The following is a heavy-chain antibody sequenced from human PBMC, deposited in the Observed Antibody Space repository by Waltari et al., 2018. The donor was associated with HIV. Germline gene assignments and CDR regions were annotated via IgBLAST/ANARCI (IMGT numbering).Heavy chain of an antibody. V-gene: IGHV3-33*01. Sequence: QVQLVESAGGVVQPGSCLRLSCAASGFTFLSYGMHGVGQAPGKGLEWVAVIWYDGSNEDYADSVKGRFTISRDNSKKTLYLQMNSLRAEDTAVYYCAREGRTGAFDIWGQGTMVTVSS. CDR3: AREGRTGAFDI. J-gene: IGHJ3*02. CDR1: GFTFLSYG. CDR2: IWYDGSNE.